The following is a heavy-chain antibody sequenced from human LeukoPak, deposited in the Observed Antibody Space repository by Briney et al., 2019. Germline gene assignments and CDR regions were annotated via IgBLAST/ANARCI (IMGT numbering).Heavy chain of an antibody. Sequence: PGGSLRLSCAASEFTVSSNYMSWVRQAPGKGLEWVSVIYSDVTTYYADSVKGRFTISRDNSKNTLYLQMNSLRAEDTAVYYCARFRGAYYFDYWGQGTLVTVSS. J-gene: IGHJ4*02. D-gene: IGHD3-10*01. CDR3: ARFRGAYYFDY. CDR1: EFTVSSNY. V-gene: IGHV3-53*01. CDR2: IYSDVTT.